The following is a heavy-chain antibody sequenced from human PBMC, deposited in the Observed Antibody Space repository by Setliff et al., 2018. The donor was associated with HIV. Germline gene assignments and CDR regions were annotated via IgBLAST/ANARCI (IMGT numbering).Heavy chain of an antibody. D-gene: IGHD3-3*01. Sequence: ASVKVSCKVSGDTLTKLSMHWVRQAPGKGLEWMGGFDPGEGETIYAQKFQGRVSMTDDTSPDTAYMELSSLRSEDTAIYYCAIVKPYYDFWSGSHIGGYFQHWGQGTLVTVSS. CDR3: AIVKPYYDFWSGSHIGGYFQH. V-gene: IGHV1-24*01. J-gene: IGHJ1*01. CDR2: FDPGEGET. CDR1: GDTLTKLS.